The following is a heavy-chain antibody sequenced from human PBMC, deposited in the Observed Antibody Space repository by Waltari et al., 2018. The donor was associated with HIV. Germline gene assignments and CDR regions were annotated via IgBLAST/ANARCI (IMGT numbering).Heavy chain of an antibody. V-gene: IGHV3-74*01. D-gene: IGHD6-13*01. Sequence: EVQLVESGGGLVQPGGSLRLSCAASGFTFSTYWMHWVRQAPGKGLVGVSRMNSEGSSTNYAGSVKGRFTVSRDNAKNTLYLQMNSLRAEDTAVYYCARDLYSRNGDDYWGQGTLVTVSS. CDR1: GFTFSTYW. CDR3: ARDLYSRNGDDY. CDR2: MNSEGSST. J-gene: IGHJ4*02.